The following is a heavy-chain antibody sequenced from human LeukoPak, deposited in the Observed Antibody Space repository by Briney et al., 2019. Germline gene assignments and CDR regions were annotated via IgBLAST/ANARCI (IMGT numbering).Heavy chain of an antibody. CDR1: ADSLSSGSHY. CDR2: IHHSGRS. J-gene: IGHJ4*02. Sequence: TSSETLSLTCTVSADSLSSGSHYWAGIRQFPGKGLESIGFIHHSGRSRHNPSLKDRVAISVDTSRKQFDLKLSSVTAADTAMYYCARGGNRFGGFYFDYWGQGIQVIVSS. V-gene: IGHV4-31*03. D-gene: IGHD3-10*01. CDR3: ARGGNRFGGFYFDY.